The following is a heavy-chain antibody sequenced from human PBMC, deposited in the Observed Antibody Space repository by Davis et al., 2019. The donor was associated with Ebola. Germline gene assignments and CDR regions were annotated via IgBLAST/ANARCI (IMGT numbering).Heavy chain of an antibody. D-gene: IGHD3-16*02. J-gene: IGHJ3*02. CDR2: IYPADSDT. CDR3: ARSYYDYVWGSYRHDAFDI. CDR1: GYTFTSYW. V-gene: IGHV5-51*01. Sequence: GESLKISCKGSGYTFTSYWIGWVRQMPGKGLEWMGIIYPADSDTRYSPSFQGQVTISADKSISTAYLQWSSLKASDTAMYYCARSYYDYVWGSYRHDAFDIWGQGTMVTVSS.